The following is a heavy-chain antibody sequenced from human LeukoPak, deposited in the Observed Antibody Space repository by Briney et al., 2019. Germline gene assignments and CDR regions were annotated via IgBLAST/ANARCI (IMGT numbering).Heavy chain of an antibody. J-gene: IGHJ4*02. CDR2: ISRSCNYI. V-gene: IGHV3-21*01. CDR1: EFTLWGYS. D-gene: IGHD6-13*01. CDR3: ARTTYIAAVGTRVFDY. Sequence: PGASLVHSCHSSEFTLWGYSMDSVRRAPGKGVEWVSPISRSCNYIYYAESVKGRFTISRDNAKNSLYLQMNSLRAEDTAVYYCARTTYIAAVGTRVFDYWGQGTLVTVSS.